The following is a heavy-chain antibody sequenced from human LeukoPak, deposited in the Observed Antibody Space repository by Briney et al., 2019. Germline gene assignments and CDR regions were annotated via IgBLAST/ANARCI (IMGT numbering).Heavy chain of an antibody. CDR1: GFTVSGIY. J-gene: IGHJ4*02. D-gene: IGHD3-16*02. V-gene: IGHV3-11*04. Sequence: GGSLRLSCAASGFTVSGIYMSWVRQAPGKGLEWVSYISSSGSTIYYADSVKGRFTTSRDNAKSSLYLQMNSLRAEDTALYYCARHRTASDYWGQGTLVTVSS. CDR3: ARHRTASDY. CDR2: ISSSGSTI.